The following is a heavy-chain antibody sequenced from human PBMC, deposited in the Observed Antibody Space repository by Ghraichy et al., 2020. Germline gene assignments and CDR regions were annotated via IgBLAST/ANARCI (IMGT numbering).Heavy chain of an antibody. D-gene: IGHD4-23*01. CDR3: ARGSTVVRFFYYDGMDV. CDR2: ITSSSRTI. V-gene: IGHV3-48*02. J-gene: IGHJ6*02. CDR1: GFSFSGYS. Sequence: LTCVGSGFSFSGYSMNWVRQSPGKGLEWVSYITSSSRTISYADSVKGRFTISRDNAQNSLFLQMNSLRDDDTAVYYCARGSTVVRFFYYDGMDVWGQGTTVTVSS.